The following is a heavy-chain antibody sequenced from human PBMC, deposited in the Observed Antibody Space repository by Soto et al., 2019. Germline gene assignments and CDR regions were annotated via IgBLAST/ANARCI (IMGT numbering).Heavy chain of an antibody. CDR3: ARARVSMEV. J-gene: IGHJ6*02. Sequence: ASVKVSCKACGYTFTRYYINWVRQAPGQGLEWMGIINPATGITNYAQNFEGRITMTRDTSTSTVYMELSSLRSDDTAVYYCARARVSMEVWGHGTTVTVSS. V-gene: IGHV1-46*01. D-gene: IGHD3-10*01. CDR2: INPATGIT. CDR1: GYTFTRYY.